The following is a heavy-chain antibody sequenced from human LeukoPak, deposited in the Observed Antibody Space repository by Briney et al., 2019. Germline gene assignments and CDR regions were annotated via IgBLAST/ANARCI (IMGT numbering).Heavy chain of an antibody. Sequence: PSETLSLTCTVSGGSISSGGYYWSWIRQHPGKGLEWIGYIYYSGSTYYNPSLKSRVTISVDTSKNQFSLKLSSVTAADTAVYYCARNIRDSSGPPWYFDLWGRGTLVTVSS. CDR1: GGSISSGGYY. V-gene: IGHV4-31*03. D-gene: IGHD3-22*01. CDR2: IYYSGST. J-gene: IGHJ2*01. CDR3: ARNIRDSSGPPWYFDL.